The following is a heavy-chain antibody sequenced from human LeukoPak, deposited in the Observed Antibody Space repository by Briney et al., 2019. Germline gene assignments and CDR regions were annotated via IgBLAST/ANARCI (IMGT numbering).Heavy chain of an antibody. J-gene: IGHJ6*03. V-gene: IGHV4-59*01. Sequence: SETLSLTCTVSGGSISSYYWSWIRQPPGKGLEWIGYIYHTGSTNYNPSLKSRVTISVDASKNQFSLQLSSVTAADTAVYYCARGPGGDHYPYYYMDVWDKGTTVTVSS. CDR1: GGSISSYY. CDR2: IYHTGST. D-gene: IGHD1-1*01. CDR3: ARGPGGDHYPYYYMDV.